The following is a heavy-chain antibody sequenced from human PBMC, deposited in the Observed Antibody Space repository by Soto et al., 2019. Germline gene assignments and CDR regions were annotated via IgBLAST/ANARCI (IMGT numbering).Heavy chain of an antibody. D-gene: IGHD3-3*01. J-gene: IGHJ5*02. CDR2: TYYRSTWSN. V-gene: IGHV6-1*01. CDR1: GDSVSGTSVA. Sequence: PSQTLSLTCAVSGDSVSGTSVAWNWIRQSPSRGLEWLGRTYYRSTWSNDYAESVKGRIVINPDTSKNQFSLHLKPVTPEDTAVYCCARDFGRVGGTTGGWLDTWGQGTLVTVSS. CDR3: ARDFGRVGGTTGGWLDT.